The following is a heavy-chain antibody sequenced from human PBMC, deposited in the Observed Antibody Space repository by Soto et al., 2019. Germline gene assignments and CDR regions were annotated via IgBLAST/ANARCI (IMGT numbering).Heavy chain of an antibody. CDR3: AKGAYCPTPSCHTGYSSAMAV. CDR2: ITGSGVST. V-gene: IGHV3-23*01. CDR1: GFTFSTYD. J-gene: IGHJ6*02. Sequence: GGSLRLSCAASGFTFSTYDMRWVRQAPRKGLEWVSSITGSGVSTYTADSVRGRFTISRDNSRNTLYLQMDNVRGEDTAVYYCAKGAYCPTPSCHTGYSSAMAVWAQGPRSPSP. D-gene: IGHD2-2*02.